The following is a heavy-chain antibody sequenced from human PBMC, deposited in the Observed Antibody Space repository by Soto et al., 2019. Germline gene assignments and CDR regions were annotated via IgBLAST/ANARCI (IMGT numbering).Heavy chain of an antibody. V-gene: IGHV4-59*01. CDR2: IYYSGST. J-gene: IGHJ6*03. D-gene: IGHD6-13*01. CDR3: ARGEAGTYYYYYYMDV. Sequence: SETLSLTCTVSGGSISSYYWSWIRQPPGKGLEWIGYIYYSGSTNYNPSLKSRVTISVDTSKNQFSLKLSSVTAVDTAVYYCARGEAGTYYYYYYMDVWGKGTTVTVSS. CDR1: GGSISSYY.